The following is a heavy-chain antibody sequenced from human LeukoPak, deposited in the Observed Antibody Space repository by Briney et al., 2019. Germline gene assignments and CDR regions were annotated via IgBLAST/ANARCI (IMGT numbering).Heavy chain of an antibody. D-gene: IGHD3-16*01. CDR2: INPSSGAT. J-gene: IGHJ4*02. CDR1: GYTFTASY. V-gene: IGHV1-2*02. Sequence: ASVKVSCKASGYTFTASYIHWVRQAPGQGLEWMGWINPSSGATNSAQKFLGRVTMTRDPSISTAYMELTSLISDDTAVYYCAGGDTYGVDYWGQGTLVTVSS. CDR3: AGGDTYGVDY.